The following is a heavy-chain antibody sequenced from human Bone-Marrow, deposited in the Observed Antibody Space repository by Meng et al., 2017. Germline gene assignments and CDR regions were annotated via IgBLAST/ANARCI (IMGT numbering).Heavy chain of an antibody. CDR3: ARDPSSSSWYFDY. J-gene: IGHJ4*02. CDR1: GFTFSSYA. D-gene: IGHD6-13*01. Sequence: GGSLRLSCAASGFTFSSYAMHWVRQAPGKGLEWVAVISYDGSNKYHADSVKGRFTISRDNSKNTLYLQMNSLRAEDTAVYYCARDPSSSSWYFDYWGQGTLVTVSS. CDR2: ISYDGSNK. V-gene: IGHV3-30*04.